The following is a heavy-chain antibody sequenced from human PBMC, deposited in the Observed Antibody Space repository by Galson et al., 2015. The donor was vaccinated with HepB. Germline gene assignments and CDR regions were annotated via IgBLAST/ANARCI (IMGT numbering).Heavy chain of an antibody. CDR3: AKRYFDTSGWFDY. J-gene: IGHJ4*02. Sequence: LRLSCAASGFTFNNYGMSWIRRAPGKGLEWVSTISGSGLYTYYADSVKGRFTISRDDSKNTMLLQMDSLGAEDTAIYYCAKRYFDTSGWFDYWGQGTLVTVSS. CDR1: GFTFNNYG. CDR2: ISGSGLYT. V-gene: IGHV3-23*01. D-gene: IGHD3-22*01.